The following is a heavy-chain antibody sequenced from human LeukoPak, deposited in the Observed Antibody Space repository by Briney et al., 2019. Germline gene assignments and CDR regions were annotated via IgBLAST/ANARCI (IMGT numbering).Heavy chain of an antibody. V-gene: IGHV1-8*01. CDR2: MNPNSGNT. CDR3: ARVLYGGRKTMVRGVSLLGY. D-gene: IGHD3-10*01. Sequence: ASVNVSCKASGYTFTSYDINWVRQATGQGLEWMGWMNPNSGNTGYAQKFQGRVTMTRNTSISTAYMELSSLRSEDTAVYYCARVLYGGRKTMVRGVSLLGYWGQGTLVTVSS. CDR1: GYTFTSYD. J-gene: IGHJ4*02.